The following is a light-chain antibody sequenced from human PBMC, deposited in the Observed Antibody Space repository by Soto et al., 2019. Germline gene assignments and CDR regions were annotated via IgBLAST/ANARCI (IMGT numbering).Light chain of an antibody. CDR1: QSISSW. Sequence: DIQMTQSPSTLSASVGDRVTITFRASQSISSWLAWYQRKPGKAPKLLIYKASSLESGVPSRFSGSGSGTEFTLTISSLQPDDFATYYCQQYKAYWTFGQGTKVDIK. V-gene: IGKV1-5*03. CDR3: QQYKAYWT. CDR2: KAS. J-gene: IGKJ1*01.